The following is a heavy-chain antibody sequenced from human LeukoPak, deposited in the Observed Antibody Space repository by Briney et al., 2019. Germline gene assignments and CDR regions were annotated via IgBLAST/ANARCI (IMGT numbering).Heavy chain of an antibody. CDR3: ARSGITVAAEDYSYYYGMDV. V-gene: IGHV3-30*03. J-gene: IGHJ6*02. CDR2: ISYDGSNK. Sequence: GGSLRLSCAASGFTFSSYGMHWVRQAPGKGLEWVAVISYDGSNKYYADSVKGRFTISRDNSKNTLYLQMNSLRAEDTAVYYCARSGITVAAEDYSYYYGMDVWGQGTTVTVSS. D-gene: IGHD6-19*01. CDR1: GFTFSSYG.